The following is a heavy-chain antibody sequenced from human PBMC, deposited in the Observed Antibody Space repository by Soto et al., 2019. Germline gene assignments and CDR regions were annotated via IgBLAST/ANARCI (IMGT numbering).Heavy chain of an antibody. V-gene: IGHV4-39*01. Sequence: PSETLSLTCTVSGASIKNDNYYWGWIRQSPGKGLEWIASIYYSGATYYNPSLRSRVSKSIDKSKNQISLNLRSVTAADTAIYYCTRLEFGGSRGPWAHFDYWGQGIVVTVSS. CDR2: IYYSGAT. CDR3: TRLEFGGSRGPWAHFDY. CDR1: GASIKNDNYY. J-gene: IGHJ4*02. D-gene: IGHD3-3*01.